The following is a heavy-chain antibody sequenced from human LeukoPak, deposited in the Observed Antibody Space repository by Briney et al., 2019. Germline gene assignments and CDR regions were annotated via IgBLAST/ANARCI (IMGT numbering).Heavy chain of an antibody. J-gene: IGHJ4*02. V-gene: IGHV3-66*01. CDR2: IYSGGST. CDR1: GFTVSSNY. Sequence: GGSLRLSCAASGFTVSSNYMSWVRQAPGKGLEWVSVIYSGGSTYYADSVKGRFTISRDNSKNTLYLQMNSLRAEDTAVYYCARSAKYYYGSGTTNAYYFDYWGQGTLVTVSS. D-gene: IGHD3-10*01. CDR3: ARSAKYYYGSGTTNAYYFDY.